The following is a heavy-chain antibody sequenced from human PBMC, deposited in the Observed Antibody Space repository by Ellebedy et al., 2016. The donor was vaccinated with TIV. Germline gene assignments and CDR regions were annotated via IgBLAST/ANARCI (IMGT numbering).Heavy chain of an antibody. D-gene: IGHD3-3*01. CDR1: GYTFTNYY. CDR2: INPSGGST. J-gene: IGHJ4*02. V-gene: IGHV1-46*01. CDR3: ARSSFGNGYYGSIDY. Sequence: AASVKVSCKASGYTFTNYYMHWVRQAPGQGLEWMGKINPSGGSTSNAHHLQGRISMTRDTSTSTVYMELSSLRSEETAMYYCARSSFGNGYYGSIDYWGQGTLVTVSS.